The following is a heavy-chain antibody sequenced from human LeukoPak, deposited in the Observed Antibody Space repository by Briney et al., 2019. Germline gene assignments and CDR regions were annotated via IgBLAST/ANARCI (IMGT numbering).Heavy chain of an antibody. CDR2: INHSGST. D-gene: IGHD6-13*01. CDR1: GGSISSSRYY. CDR3: ARHSVIAAAGTFFDY. Sequence: SETLSLTCTVSGGSISSSRYYWSWIRQPPGKGLEWIGEINHSGSTNYNPSLKSRVTISVDTSKNQFSLKLSSVTAADTAVYYCARHSVIAAAGTFFDYWGQGTLVTVSS. J-gene: IGHJ4*02. V-gene: IGHV4-39*01.